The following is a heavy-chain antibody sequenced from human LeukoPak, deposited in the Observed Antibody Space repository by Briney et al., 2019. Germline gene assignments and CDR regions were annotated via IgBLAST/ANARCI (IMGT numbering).Heavy chain of an antibody. CDR3: AKDGLWFGELGYFDL. J-gene: IGHJ2*01. Sequence: GGSLRLSCAASGFTFSSYAMSWVRQAPGKGLEWVPAISGSGGSTYYADSVKGRFTISRDNSKNTLYLQMNSLRAEDTAVYYCAKDGLWFGELGYFDLWGRGTLVTVSS. D-gene: IGHD3-10*01. CDR2: ISGSGGST. V-gene: IGHV3-23*01. CDR1: GFTFSSYA.